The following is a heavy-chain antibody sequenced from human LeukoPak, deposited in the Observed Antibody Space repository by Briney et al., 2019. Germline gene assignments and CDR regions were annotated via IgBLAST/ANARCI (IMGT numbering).Heavy chain of an antibody. CDR3: ARDPVQYCVGDRYYDY. Sequence: PGGSLRLSCAASGFTFSSYWMSWVRQAPGKGLEWVANIKQDGSEKYYVDSVKGRFTISRDNAKNSLYLQMNSLRAEDTAVYYCARDPVQYCVGDRYYDYWGQGTLVTVSS. V-gene: IGHV3-7*01. D-gene: IGHD2-21*01. CDR2: IKQDGSEK. CDR1: GFTFSSYW. J-gene: IGHJ4*02.